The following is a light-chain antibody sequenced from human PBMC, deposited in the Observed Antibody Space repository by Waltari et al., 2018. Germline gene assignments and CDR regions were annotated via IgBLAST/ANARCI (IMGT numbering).Light chain of an antibody. Sequence: DIVMTQSPDSLAVSLGERATINCKSSQSVLYSSSNKNYLAWYQQKPGQPPKLLIYWASTREYGVPDRFRGSGSGTDFTLTISSLQAEDGAVYYCQQYLSTPFTFGPWTKVDIK. CDR1: QSVLYSSSNKNY. J-gene: IGKJ3*01. CDR2: WAS. V-gene: IGKV4-1*01. CDR3: QQYLSTPFT.